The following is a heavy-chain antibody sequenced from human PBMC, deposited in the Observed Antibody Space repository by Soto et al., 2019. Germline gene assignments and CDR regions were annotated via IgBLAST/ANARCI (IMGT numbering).Heavy chain of an antibody. CDR3: AKSDIVVVQAAIGDYYYYGMDV. D-gene: IGHD2-2*01. CDR2: ISYDGSNK. Sequence: LRLPCASSGFTFSSYGMHWVRQARGKGLEWVAVISYDGSNKYYADSVKGRFTISRDNSKNTLYLQMNSLRAEDTAVYYCAKSDIVVVQAAIGDYYYYGMDVWGQGTTVTVSS. J-gene: IGHJ6*02. V-gene: IGHV3-30*18. CDR1: GFTFSSYG.